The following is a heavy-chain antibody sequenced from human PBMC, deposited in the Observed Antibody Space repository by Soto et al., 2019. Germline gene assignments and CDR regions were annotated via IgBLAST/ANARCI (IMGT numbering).Heavy chain of an antibody. CDR3: TTDHIVVVVAASPNDY. V-gene: IGHV3-15*01. Sequence: GSLRLSCAASGFTFSNAWMSWVRQAPGKGLEWVGRIKSKTDGGTTDYAAPVKGRFTISRDDSKNTLYLQMNSLKTEDTAAYYCTTDHIVVVVAASPNDYWGQGTLVTSPQ. CDR2: IKSKTDGGTT. D-gene: IGHD2-15*01. CDR1: GFTFSNAW. J-gene: IGHJ4*02.